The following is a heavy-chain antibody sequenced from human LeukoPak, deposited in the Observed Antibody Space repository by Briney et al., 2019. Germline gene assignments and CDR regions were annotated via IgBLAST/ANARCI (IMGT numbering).Heavy chain of an antibody. Sequence: ASVKVSCKASGYTFTSYGISWVRQAPGQGLEWMGWISAYNGNTNYAQKLQGRVTMTTDTSTGTAYMELRSLRSDDTAVYYCARVDWDYYGSGSYGVFDYWGQGTLVTVSS. D-gene: IGHD3-10*01. CDR2: ISAYNGNT. CDR3: ARVDWDYYGSGSYGVFDY. V-gene: IGHV1-18*01. CDR1: GYTFTSYG. J-gene: IGHJ4*02.